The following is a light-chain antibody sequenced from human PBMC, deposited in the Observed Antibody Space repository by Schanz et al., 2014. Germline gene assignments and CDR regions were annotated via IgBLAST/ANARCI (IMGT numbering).Light chain of an antibody. CDR1: QSVSSSY. V-gene: IGKV3-20*01. CDR3: QQYNIWPLT. J-gene: IGKJ4*01. CDR2: GAS. Sequence: EIVLTQSPGTLSLSPGERATLSCRASQSVSSSYLAWYQQKPGQAPRLLIYGASSRATGIPDRFSGSGSGTDFTLTISSLQSEDFAVYHCQQYNIWPLTFGGGTKVEIK.